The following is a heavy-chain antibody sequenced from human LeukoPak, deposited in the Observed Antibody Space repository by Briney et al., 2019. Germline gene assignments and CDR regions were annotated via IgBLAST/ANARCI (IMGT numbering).Heavy chain of an antibody. J-gene: IGHJ6*03. D-gene: IGHD4-11*01. V-gene: IGHV3-7*01. CDR2: IKQDGSEK. CDR3: TRVEETATTAAIIRKYSYYYYYMDV. Sequence: GGSLRLSCAASGFTFSSYSMNWVRQAPGKGLEWVANIKQDGSEKHYVDSVKGRFTISRDNAKNSLYLQMSSLRAEDTAVYYCTRVEETATTAAIIRKYSYYYYYMDVWGKGNTVTVSS. CDR1: GFTFSSYS.